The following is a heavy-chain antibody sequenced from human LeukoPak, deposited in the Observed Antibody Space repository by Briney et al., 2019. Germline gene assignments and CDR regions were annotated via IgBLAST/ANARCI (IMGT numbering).Heavy chain of an antibody. CDR1: GGSISSYY. V-gene: IGHV4-59*12. Sequence: SETLSLTCTVSGGSISSYYWSWIRQPPGKGLEWIGYIYYSGSTNYNPSLKSRVTISVDRSKNQFSRKLSSVTAADTAVYYCARDGDYGDYFDYWGQGTLVTVSS. CDR3: ARDGDYGDYFDY. CDR2: IYYSGST. J-gene: IGHJ4*02. D-gene: IGHD4-17*01.